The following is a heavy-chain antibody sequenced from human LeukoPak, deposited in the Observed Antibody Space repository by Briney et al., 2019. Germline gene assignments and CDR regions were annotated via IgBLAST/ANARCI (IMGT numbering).Heavy chain of an antibody. V-gene: IGHV1-69*05. CDR1: GGTFSSYA. CDR3: ARPADYGDYWFDY. D-gene: IGHD4-17*01. J-gene: IGHJ4*02. Sequence: SVKVSCKASGGTFSSYAISWVRQAPGQGLEWMGRIIPIFGTANYAQKFQGRVTITTDESTSTAYMELSSLRSEDTAVYYCARPADYGDYWFDYWGQGTQVTVSS. CDR2: IIPIFGTA.